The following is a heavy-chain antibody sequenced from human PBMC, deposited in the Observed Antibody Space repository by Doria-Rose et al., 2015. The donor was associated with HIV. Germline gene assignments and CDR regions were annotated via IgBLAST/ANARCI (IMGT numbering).Heavy chain of an antibody. D-gene: IGHD3-3*01. CDR3: AKAPIIGPKYYFYMDV. J-gene: IGHJ6*03. Sequence: VQLVQSGGGLVQPGRSLRLSCVGSGFSFESYAIHWVRLAPGKGLEWVAGISRDSGAKGNADSVEGRFSICRDNAKKSVYLEMRSLRPEDTAFYYCAKAPIIGPKYYFYMDVWGKGTSVTVSS. CDR2: ISRDSGAK. V-gene: IGHV3-9*01. CDR1: GFSFESYA.